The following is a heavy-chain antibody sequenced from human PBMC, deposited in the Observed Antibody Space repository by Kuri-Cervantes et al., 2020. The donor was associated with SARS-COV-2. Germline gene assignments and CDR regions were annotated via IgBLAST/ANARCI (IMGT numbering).Heavy chain of an antibody. D-gene: IGHD3-22*01. V-gene: IGHV3-20*01. CDR1: GFTFSSYA. J-gene: IGHJ6*03. CDR3: ATYDSSGSDYYYYMDV. Sequence: GGSLRLSCAASGFTFSSYAMHWVRQAPGKGLEWVSGINWNGGSTGYADSVKGRFTISRDNAKSSLYLQMNSLRAEDTALYHCATYDSSGSDYYYYMDVWGKGTTVTVSS. CDR2: INWNGGST.